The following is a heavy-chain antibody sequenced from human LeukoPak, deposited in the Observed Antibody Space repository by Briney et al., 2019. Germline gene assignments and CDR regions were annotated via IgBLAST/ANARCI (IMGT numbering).Heavy chain of an antibody. D-gene: IGHD4-17*01. V-gene: IGHV4-59*01. Sequence: SETLSLTCTVSGGSISSYYWSWIRQPPGKGLEWIGYIYYSGSTNYNPSLKSRVTISVDTSKNQFSLKLSSVTAADTAVYYCARYSLTHAYGDYNYFDYWGQGTLVAVSS. J-gene: IGHJ4*02. CDR1: GGSISSYY. CDR3: ARYSLTHAYGDYNYFDY. CDR2: IYYSGST.